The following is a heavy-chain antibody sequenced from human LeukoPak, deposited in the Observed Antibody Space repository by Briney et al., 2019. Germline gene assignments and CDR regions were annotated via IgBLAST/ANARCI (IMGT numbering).Heavy chain of an antibody. J-gene: IGHJ6*02. CDR2: FDPEDGET. CDR1: GYTLTELS. Sequence: ASVKVSCKVSGYTLTELSLHWVRQAPGKGLEWMGGFDPEDGETIYAQKFQGRVTMTEDTSTDTAYMELSSLRSEDTAVYYCATDNRPYYYYGMDVWGQGTTVTVSS. CDR3: ATDNRPYYYYGMDV. V-gene: IGHV1-24*01.